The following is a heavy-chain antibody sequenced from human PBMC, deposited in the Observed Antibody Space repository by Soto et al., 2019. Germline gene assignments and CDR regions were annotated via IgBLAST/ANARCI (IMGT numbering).Heavy chain of an antibody. J-gene: IGHJ6*02. V-gene: IGHV1-46*01. CDR2: ISPSGGST. CDR3: ARGRKWLVFGDCYYGMDV. D-gene: IGHD6-19*01. Sequence: ASVNVSCKASGYTFTSYYMHWVRQAPGQGLEWMGIISPSGGSTSYAQKFQGRVTMTRDTSTSTVYMELSSLRSEDTAVYYCARGRKWLVFGDCYYGMDVWGQGATVTVSS. CDR1: GYTFTSYY.